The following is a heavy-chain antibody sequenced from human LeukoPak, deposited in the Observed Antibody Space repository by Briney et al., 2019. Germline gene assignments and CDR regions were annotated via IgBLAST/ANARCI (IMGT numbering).Heavy chain of an antibody. CDR1: GFTLNNYG. Sequence: GGSLRLSCAASGFTLNNYGLIWVRQAPGKGPEWDAAISNDGGGTMYAAFVEGRFTISRDNSKNTLFLQMSSLRAEDTALYYCAKGSSGYFADLWGQGTLVTVSS. CDR3: AKGSSGYFADL. CDR2: ISNDGGGT. D-gene: IGHD3-22*01. V-gene: IGHV3-23*01. J-gene: IGHJ5*02.